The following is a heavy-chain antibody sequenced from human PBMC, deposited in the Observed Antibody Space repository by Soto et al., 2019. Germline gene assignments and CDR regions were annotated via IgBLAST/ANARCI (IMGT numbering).Heavy chain of an antibody. J-gene: IGHJ2*01. CDR1: GLHFSSYA. CDR2: ISGSGGST. Sequence: PGGSLRLSCAASGLHFSSYAMSWVRQAPGKGLEWVSGISGSGGSTYYADSVKGRFPISRDNSKNTLYLQMNSLRAEDTAVYYCAKHSGIAVPNWYFDLWGRGTLVTVSS. V-gene: IGHV3-23*01. D-gene: IGHD6-19*01. CDR3: AKHSGIAVPNWYFDL.